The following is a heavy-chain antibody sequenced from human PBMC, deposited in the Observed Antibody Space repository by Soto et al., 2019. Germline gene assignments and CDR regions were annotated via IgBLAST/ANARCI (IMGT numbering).Heavy chain of an antibody. J-gene: IGHJ4*02. CDR2: ISYDGSNK. CDR3: TSEVPY. CDR1: GFTFSSYG. V-gene: IGHV3-30*03. Sequence: QVQLVESGGGVVQPGRSLRLSCAASGFTFSSYGMHWVRQAPGKGLEWVAVISYDGSNKYYADSVKGRFTISRDNSKNTLYLQMTRLRAEDTAVYYCTSEVPYWGQGTLVTVSS.